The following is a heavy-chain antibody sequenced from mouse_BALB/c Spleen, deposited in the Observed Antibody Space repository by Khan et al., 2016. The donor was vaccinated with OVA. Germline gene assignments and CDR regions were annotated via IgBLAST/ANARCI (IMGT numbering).Heavy chain of an antibody. D-gene: IGHD4-1*01. CDR3: ASELGRYYAMDY. V-gene: IGHV3-2*02. CDR1: GYSITSDYA. Sequence: VQLKESGPGLVKPSQSLSLTCTVTGYSITSDYAWNWIRQFPGNKLEWMGCISYSGSTSYNPSLKSRISIIRDTSKNQFFLQLRSVTTEDTATYYCASELGRYYAMDYWGQGTSVTVSS. CDR2: ISYSGST. J-gene: IGHJ4*01.